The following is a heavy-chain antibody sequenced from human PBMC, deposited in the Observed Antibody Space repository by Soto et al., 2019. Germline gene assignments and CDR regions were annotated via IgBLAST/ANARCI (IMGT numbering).Heavy chain of an antibody. Sequence: SETLSLTCAVYGGSFIGYYWSWIRQPPGKGLEWIGEINHGGNTNYNPSLKSRVTISVDTSKNQLFLNLSSVTAADTAMYYCARHHVRGRTIAGAAEFWGQGTLVTVSS. J-gene: IGHJ4*02. CDR2: INHGGNT. D-gene: IGHD6-13*01. CDR1: GGSFIGYY. CDR3: ARHHVRGRTIAGAAEF. V-gene: IGHV4-34*01.